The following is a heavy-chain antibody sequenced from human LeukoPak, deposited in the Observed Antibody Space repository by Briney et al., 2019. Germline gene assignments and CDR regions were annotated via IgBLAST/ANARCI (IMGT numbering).Heavy chain of an antibody. CDR2: IYYSGST. J-gene: IGHJ3*02. CDR3: AREAYNWNDKSAFDI. CDR1: GGSISSSSYY. V-gene: IGHV4-39*07. Sequence: SETLSLTCTVSGGSISSSSYYWGWIRQPPGKGLEWIGSIYYSGSTYYNPSLKSRVTISVDTSKNQFSLKLSSVTAADTAVYYCAREAYNWNDKSAFDIWGQGTMVTVSS. D-gene: IGHD1-1*01.